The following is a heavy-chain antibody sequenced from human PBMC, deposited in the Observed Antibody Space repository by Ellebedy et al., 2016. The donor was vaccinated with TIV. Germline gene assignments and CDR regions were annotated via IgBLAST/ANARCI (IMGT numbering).Heavy chain of an antibody. CDR1: GFTFGTYS. D-gene: IGHD3-10*01. J-gene: IGHJ4*02. V-gene: IGHV3-48*01. Sequence: GESLKISXTASGFTFGTYSMNWVRQAPGKGLEWISSIDDSGTAINYADSIKGRFAISRDNAKSSLYLQLNSLRVEDTAVYYCARDKSRGRTLDVVYWGQGTLVTVSS. CDR2: IDDSGTAI. CDR3: ARDKSRGRTLDVVY.